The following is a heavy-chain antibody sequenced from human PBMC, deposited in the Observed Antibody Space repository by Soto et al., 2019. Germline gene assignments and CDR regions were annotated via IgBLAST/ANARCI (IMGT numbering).Heavy chain of an antibody. CDR3: AKTGSRGWYAAY. J-gene: IGHJ4*02. Sequence: PGGSRRLAGAACGFTFSSYALSWVRQAPGKGLEWVSAISGSGGSTYYADSVKGRFTISRDNSKNTLYLQMNSLSAEDTAVYYCAKTGSRGWYAAYWGQGTLVTVSS. CDR1: GFTFSSYA. CDR2: ISGSGGST. V-gene: IGHV3-23*01. D-gene: IGHD6-19*01.